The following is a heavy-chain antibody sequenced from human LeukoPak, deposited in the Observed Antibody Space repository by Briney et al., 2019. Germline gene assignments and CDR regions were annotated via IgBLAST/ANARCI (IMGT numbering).Heavy chain of an antibody. CDR1: AFTFSSYS. V-gene: IGHV3-21*01. D-gene: IGHD3-16*01. Sequence: PGGSLRLSCAGSAFTFSSYSMNWVRQAPGKGLEWVSSISGWSSDIYYADSAKGRFTISRDNSKNSLYLQMKSLRAEDTALYYCARRGYHDYSGFDYWGQGTLVAVSS. CDR3: ARRGYHDYSGFDY. J-gene: IGHJ4*02. CDR2: ISGWSSDI.